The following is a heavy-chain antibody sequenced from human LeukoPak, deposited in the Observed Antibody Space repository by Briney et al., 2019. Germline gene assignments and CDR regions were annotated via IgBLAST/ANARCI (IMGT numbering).Heavy chain of an antibody. CDR1: GFTFGGYA. D-gene: IGHD5-24*01. V-gene: IGHV3-49*04. J-gene: IGHJ5*02. CDR3: TRDRGFNFNWFDP. Sequence: GGSLRLSCTASGFTFGGYAMSWVRQAPGKGLEWVGFIRSKAYGGTTEYAASVKGRFTISRDDSKSIAYLQMNSLKTEDTAVYYCTRDRGFNFNWFDPWGQGTLVTVSS. CDR2: IRSKAYGGTT.